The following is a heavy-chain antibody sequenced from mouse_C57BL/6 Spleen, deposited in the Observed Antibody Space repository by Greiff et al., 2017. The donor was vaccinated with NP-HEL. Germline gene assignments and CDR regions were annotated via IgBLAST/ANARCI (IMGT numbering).Heavy chain of an antibody. CDR1: GFSFNTYA. CDR3: VRQDYYGSSEGAMDY. D-gene: IGHD1-1*01. V-gene: IGHV10-1*01. CDR2: IRSKSNNYAT. Sequence: EVKVVESGGGLVQPKGSLKLSCAASGFSFNTYAMNWVRQAPGKGLEWVARIRSKSNNYATYYADSVKDRFTISRDDSESMLYLQMNNLKTEDTAMYYCVRQDYYGSSEGAMDYWGQGTSVTVSS. J-gene: IGHJ4*01.